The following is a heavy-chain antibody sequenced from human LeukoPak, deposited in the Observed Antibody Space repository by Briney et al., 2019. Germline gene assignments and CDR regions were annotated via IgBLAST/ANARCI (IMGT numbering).Heavy chain of an antibody. CDR3: TTTSSYYDFWSGYPSYYYGMDV. CDR1: VFTFSNAW. J-gene: IGHJ6*02. V-gene: IGHV3-15*07. CDR2: MKIKTDGGTT. Sequence: GGSVRLSCAASVFTFSNAWINWVRQAPGKGREWVGRMKIKTDGGTTDYAAPVKGRFTISRDDSKNTLYLQMNSLKTEDTAVYYRTTTSSYYDFWSGYPSYYYGMDVWGQGTTVTVSS. D-gene: IGHD3-3*01.